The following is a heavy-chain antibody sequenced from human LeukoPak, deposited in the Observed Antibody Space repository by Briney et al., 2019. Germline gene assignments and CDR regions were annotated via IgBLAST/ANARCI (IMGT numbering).Heavy chain of an antibody. CDR2: IYSSGST. CDR1: GGSISSYK. J-gene: IGHJ6*03. D-gene: IGHD1-26*01. Sequence: SETLSLTCTVSGGSISSYKWSWIRQPAGKGLEWIGRIYSSGSTNYNPSLKSRVAMSVDTSKNQFSLKLSSVTAADTAVYYCARGVGATQLYYYYYMDVWGKGTTVTVSS. V-gene: IGHV4-4*07. CDR3: ARGVGATQLYYYYYMDV.